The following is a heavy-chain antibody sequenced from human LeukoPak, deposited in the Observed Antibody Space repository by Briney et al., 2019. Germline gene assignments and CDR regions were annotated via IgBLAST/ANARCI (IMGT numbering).Heavy chain of an antibody. CDR3: ARHHISSRRPNYDILTGYYFDY. J-gene: IGHJ4*02. CDR2: IYPGDSDT. D-gene: IGHD3-9*01. Sequence: GESLKISCKGSGYSFTSYWIGWVRQMPGKGLEWMGIIYPGDSDTRYSPSFQGQVTISADKSISTAYLQWSSLKASDTAMYYCARHHISSRRPNYDILTGYYFDYWGQGTLVTVSS. CDR1: GYSFTSYW. V-gene: IGHV5-51*01.